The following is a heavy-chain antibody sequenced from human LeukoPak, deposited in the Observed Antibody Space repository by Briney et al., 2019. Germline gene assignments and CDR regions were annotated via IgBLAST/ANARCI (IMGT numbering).Heavy chain of an antibody. Sequence: ASVKLSCKASGGTFSSYAISWVRQAPGQGLEWMGRIIPIFGTANYAQKFQGRVTITTDESTSTAYMELSSLRSEDTAVYYCARGMAYHSSSWYVYYFDYWGQGTLVTVSS. J-gene: IGHJ4*02. CDR2: IIPIFGTA. D-gene: IGHD6-13*01. V-gene: IGHV1-69*05. CDR3: ARGMAYHSSSWYVYYFDY. CDR1: GGTFSSYA.